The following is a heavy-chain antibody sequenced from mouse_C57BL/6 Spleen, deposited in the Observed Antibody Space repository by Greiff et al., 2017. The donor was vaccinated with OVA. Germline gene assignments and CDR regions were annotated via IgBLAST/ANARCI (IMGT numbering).Heavy chain of an antibody. J-gene: IGHJ2*01. D-gene: IGHD1-1*01. Sequence: QVQLQQSGAELVKPGASVKMSCKASGYTFTSYWITWVKQRPGQGLEWIGDIYPGSGSTNYNEKFKSKATLTVDTSSSTAYMQLSSLTSEDSAVYYCAREEDFYYYGSSLLDYWGQGTTLTVSS. CDR3: AREEDFYYYGSSLLDY. CDR2: IYPGSGST. V-gene: IGHV1-55*01. CDR1: GYTFTSYW.